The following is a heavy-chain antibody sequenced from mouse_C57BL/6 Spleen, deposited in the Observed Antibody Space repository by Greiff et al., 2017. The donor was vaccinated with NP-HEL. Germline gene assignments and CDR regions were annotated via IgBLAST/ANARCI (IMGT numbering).Heavy chain of an antibody. CDR1: GYSITSGYY. V-gene: IGHV3-6*01. Sequence: EVKLQESGPGLVKPSQSLSLTWSVTGYSITSGYYWNWIRQFPGNKLEWMGYISYDGSNNYNPSLKNRISITRDTSKNQFFLKLNSVTTEDTATYYCACYYYGSSHWYFDVWGPGTTVTVSS. CDR3: ACYYYGSSHWYFDV. CDR2: ISYDGSN. D-gene: IGHD1-1*01. J-gene: IGHJ1*01.